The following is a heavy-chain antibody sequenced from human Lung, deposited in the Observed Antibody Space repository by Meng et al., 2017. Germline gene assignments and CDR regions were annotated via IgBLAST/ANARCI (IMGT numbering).Heavy chain of an antibody. V-gene: IGHV4-34*01. Sequence: QAQLQPWGAGLLKPSETLSLTCVVAGGSFSDYYWSWIRQPPGKGLEWIGEINHSGSTNYNPSLESRATISVDTSQNNLSLKLSSVTAADSAVYYCARGPTTMAHDFDYWGQGTLVTVSS. J-gene: IGHJ4*02. CDR3: ARGPTTMAHDFDY. D-gene: IGHD4-11*01. CDR1: GGSFSDYY. CDR2: INHSGST.